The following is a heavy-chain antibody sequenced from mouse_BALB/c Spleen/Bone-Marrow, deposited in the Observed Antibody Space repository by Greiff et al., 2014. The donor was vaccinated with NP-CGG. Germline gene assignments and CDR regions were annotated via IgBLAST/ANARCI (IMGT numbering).Heavy chain of an antibody. CDR2: INPYNGDT. J-gene: IGHJ2*02. CDR3: ARGDYRFDEGYFDC. D-gene: IGHD2-14*01. Sequence: EVKVEESGPELVKPGASVKISCKASGYSFTGYFMNWVMQSHGKSLEWIGRINPYNGDTFYNQKFKGKAILTVDKSSSTAHMELRSLASEDSAVYYCARGDYRFDEGYFDCWGQGTSLTVSS. V-gene: IGHV1-20*02. CDR1: GYSFTGYF.